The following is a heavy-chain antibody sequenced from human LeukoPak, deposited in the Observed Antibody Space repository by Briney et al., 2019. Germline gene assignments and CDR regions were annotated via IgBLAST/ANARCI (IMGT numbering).Heavy chain of an antibody. V-gene: IGHV3-23*01. J-gene: IGHJ4*02. CDR2: ISGGGDSV. D-gene: IGHD2-2*01. Sequence: GGSLRRSCAASGFPFSDYAMTWVRQTPGKGLEWVSVISGGGDSVDVADSMKGRFTISRDNSQNTLYLQMYSLRAEDTALYYCAKLGCTGTICYANYWGQGTLVTVSS. CDR1: GFPFSDYA. CDR3: AKLGCTGTICYANY.